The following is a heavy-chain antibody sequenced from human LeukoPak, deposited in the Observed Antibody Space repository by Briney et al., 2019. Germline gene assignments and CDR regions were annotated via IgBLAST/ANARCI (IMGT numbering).Heavy chain of an antibody. CDR1: GYTFTSYD. CDR2: MSPNSGNT. J-gene: IGHJ4*02. Sequence: ASVKVSCKASGYTFTSYDINWVRQATGQGLEWRGWMSPNSGNTGYAQKFQGRVTITRNTSISTAYMELSSLRSEDTAVYYCARVQLWGKYYFDYWGQGTLVTVSS. V-gene: IGHV1-8*03. CDR3: ARVQLWGKYYFDY. D-gene: IGHD5-18*01.